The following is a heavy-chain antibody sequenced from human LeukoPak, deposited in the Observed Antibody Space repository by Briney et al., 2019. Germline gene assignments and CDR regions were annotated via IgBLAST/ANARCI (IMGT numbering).Heavy chain of an antibody. V-gene: IGHV5-51*01. CDR3: ARQKSYGSGSYCDY. D-gene: IGHD3-10*01. CDR2: IYPGDSDT. Sequence: GESLKISCKGSGYSFTSNWIAWVRQLPGKGLEWMGFIYPGDSDTRYSPSFQGQVTISADKSINTAYLQWSSLKASDTAMYHCARQKSYGSGSYCDYWGQGTLVSVSS. CDR1: GYSFTSNW. J-gene: IGHJ4*02.